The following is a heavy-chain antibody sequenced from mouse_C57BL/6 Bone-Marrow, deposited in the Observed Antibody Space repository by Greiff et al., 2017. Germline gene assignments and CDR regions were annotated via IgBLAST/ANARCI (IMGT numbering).Heavy chain of an antibody. CDR2: ILPGSGRT. Sequence: VQLVESGAELMKPGASVKLSCKATGYTFTGYWIEWVKQRPGHGLELIGEILPGSGRTNYNEKFKGKATFTADTSSNTAYMQLSSLTTEDSAIYYCARTDGYYPYYVDYWGQGTTLTVSS. V-gene: IGHV1-9*01. CDR1: GYTFTGYW. J-gene: IGHJ2*01. D-gene: IGHD2-3*01. CDR3: ARTDGYYPYYVDY.